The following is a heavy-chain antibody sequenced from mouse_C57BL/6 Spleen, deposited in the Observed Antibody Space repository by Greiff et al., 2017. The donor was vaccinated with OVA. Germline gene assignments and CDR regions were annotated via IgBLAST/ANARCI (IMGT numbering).Heavy chain of an antibody. V-gene: IGHV1-15*01. D-gene: IGHD1-1*01. Sequence: VQLQQSGAELVRPGASVTLSCKASGYTFTDYEMHWVKQTPVHGLEWIGAIDPDTGGTAYNQKFKGKAILTADKSSITAYMELRSLTSEDSAVYYCTRGYYYGSPWGQGTTLTVSS. CDR3: TRGYYYGSP. CDR2: IDPDTGGT. J-gene: IGHJ2*01. CDR1: GYTFTDYE.